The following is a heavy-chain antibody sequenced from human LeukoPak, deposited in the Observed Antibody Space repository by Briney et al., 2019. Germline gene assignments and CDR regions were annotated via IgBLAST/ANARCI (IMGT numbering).Heavy chain of an antibody. J-gene: IGHJ3*02. CDR1: GFTFSSYE. D-gene: IGHD3-22*01. V-gene: IGHV3-23*01. CDR3: ARPTYSSGYYNVRHDAFDI. CDR2: ISDSGGST. Sequence: PGGSLRLSCAASGFTFSSYEMNWVRQAPGKGLEWVSAISDSGGSTYYADSVKGRFTISRDNSKNTLYLQMNSLRAEDTAVYYCARPTYSSGYYNVRHDAFDIWGQGTMVTVSS.